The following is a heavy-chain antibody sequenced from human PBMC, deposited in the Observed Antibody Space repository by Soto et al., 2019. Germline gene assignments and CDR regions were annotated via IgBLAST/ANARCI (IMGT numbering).Heavy chain of an antibody. V-gene: IGHV6-1*01. J-gene: IGHJ4*02. CDR2: TYYRSKWYN. CDR3: ARNRNWGIDY. Sequence: QVQLQQSGPGLVKPSQTLSLTCVISGDSVSSNSVGWHWIRQSPSRGLEWLGRTYYRSKWYNVYALSVKSRITINSDTSKNQFSLQLNSVTPEDTAVYYCARNRNWGIDYWGQGTLVTVSS. CDR1: GDSVSSNSVG. D-gene: IGHD7-27*01.